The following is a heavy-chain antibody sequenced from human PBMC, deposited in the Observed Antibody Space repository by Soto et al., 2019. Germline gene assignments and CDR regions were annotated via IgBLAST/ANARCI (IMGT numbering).Heavy chain of an antibody. CDR1: GFTFSDKL. CDR2: INPDNGKT. J-gene: IGHJ6*01. D-gene: IGHD1-26*01. CDR3: ARVIVSVAPRANAAVDV. V-gene: IGHV1-3*01. Sequence: QVQLVQSGAEVRKPGASVNISCRASGFTFSDKLINSVRQAPGQSLEWVGWINPDNGKTRYSQTFQGRVTIPRQSFASIAYVEVPELTPEDTAVYYCARVIVSVAPRANAAVDVWRQG.